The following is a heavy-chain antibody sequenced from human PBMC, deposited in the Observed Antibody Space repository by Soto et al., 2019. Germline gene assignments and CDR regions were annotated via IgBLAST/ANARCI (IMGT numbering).Heavy chain of an antibody. J-gene: IGHJ5*01. D-gene: IGHD1-26*01. V-gene: IGHV1-69*01. Sequence: QVKLVQSGAEVKKPGASVKVSCKASGGVFRNYASNWVRQAPGQGLAWLGGIIPVFGTADYPQKFQGRVTITADESTPTAYMALTRLNSEDTAVYFFARDRCGRYSFDSWGKGTLVTVAS. CDR3: ARDRCGRYSFDS. CDR2: IIPVFGTA. CDR1: GGVFRNYA.